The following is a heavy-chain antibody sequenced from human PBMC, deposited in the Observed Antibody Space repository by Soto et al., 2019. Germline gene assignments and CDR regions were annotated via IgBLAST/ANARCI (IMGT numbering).Heavy chain of an antibody. J-gene: IGHJ4*02. V-gene: IGHV4-30-2*01. CDR1: GGSISSGGFS. CDR3: AGGIAARPLGY. Sequence: QLQLQESGSGLVKPSQTLSLTCAVSGGSISSGGFSWSWIRQPPGKGLESIVYIYHSGSTYYNPSLKSRVTISVDRSKNQFSLKLSSVTAADTAVYYCAGGIAARPLGYWGQGTLVTVSS. CDR2: IYHSGST. D-gene: IGHD6-6*01.